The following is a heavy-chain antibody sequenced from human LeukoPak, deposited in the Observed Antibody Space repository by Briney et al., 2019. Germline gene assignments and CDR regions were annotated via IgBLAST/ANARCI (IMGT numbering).Heavy chain of an antibody. V-gene: IGHV4-34*01. Sequence: PSETLSLTCAVYGGSFSGYYWSWVRQSPGKGLEWIGEINHSGSTNYNPSLKSRVTMSADTSKNQFSLKLSSVTAADTAVYYCARNPRRITIFGVVRHYYYMDVWGKGTTVTVSS. CDR1: GGSFSGYY. CDR3: ARNPRRITIFGVVRHYYYMDV. D-gene: IGHD3-3*01. CDR2: INHSGST. J-gene: IGHJ6*03.